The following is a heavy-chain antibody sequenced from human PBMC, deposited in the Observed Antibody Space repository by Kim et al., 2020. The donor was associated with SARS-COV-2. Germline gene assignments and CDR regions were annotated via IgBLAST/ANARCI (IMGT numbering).Heavy chain of an antibody. V-gene: IGHV3-15*01. Sequence: GGSLRLSCAASGLTFTNAWMGWVRQAPGKGLEWVGRTKSNTDGGTTDYAAPVKGRFTISRDESRKILYLQMNSLKTEDTALYYCTTGGSPVGATPFDHGGEGTGVTVP. CDR1: GLTFTNAW. D-gene: IGHD1-26*01. CDR2: TKSNTDGGTT. J-gene: IGHJ4*02. CDR3: TTGGSPVGATPFDH.